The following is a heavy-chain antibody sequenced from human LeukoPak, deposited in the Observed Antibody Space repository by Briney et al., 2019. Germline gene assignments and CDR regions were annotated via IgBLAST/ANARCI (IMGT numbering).Heavy chain of an antibody. CDR1: GFTFSSYA. V-gene: IGHV4-38-2*02. D-gene: IGHD1-1*01. CDR2: IYHSGST. CDR3: ARDTTLLASFDY. J-gene: IGHJ4*02. Sequence: PGGSLRLSCAASGFTFSSYAMSWIRQPPGKGLEWIGSIYHSGSTYYNPSLKSRVTISVDTSKNQFSLKLSSVTAADTAVYYCARDTTLLASFDYWGQGTLVTVSS.